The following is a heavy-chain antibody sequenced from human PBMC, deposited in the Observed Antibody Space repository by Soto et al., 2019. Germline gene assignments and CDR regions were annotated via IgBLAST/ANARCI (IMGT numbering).Heavy chain of an antibody. D-gene: IGHD2-15*01. Sequence: EVQLVESGGGLVQPGGSLRLSCVASGFTFSTYWMHWVRQAPGKGLVWVSRIKTDGSITNYADSVKGRFTTSRDNTQNTLYLPMSSLRGEDKAVYYCNTLVVTGAPLTYWGQGTLVTVSS. V-gene: IGHV3-74*01. CDR1: GFTFSTYW. CDR2: IKTDGSIT. J-gene: IGHJ4*02. CDR3: NTLVVTGAPLTY.